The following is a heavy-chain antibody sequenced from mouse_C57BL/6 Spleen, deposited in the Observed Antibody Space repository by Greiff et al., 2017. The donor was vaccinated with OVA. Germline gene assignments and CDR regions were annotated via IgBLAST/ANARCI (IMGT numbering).Heavy chain of an antibody. CDR2: INPGSGGT. Sequence: QVQLQQSGAELVRPGTSVKVSCKASGYAFTNYLIEWVKQRPGQGLEWIGVINPGSGGTNYNEKFKGKATLTADKSSSTAYMQLSSLTSEDSAVYFGASAGVYSPYVRGAMDYWGQGTSVTVSS. J-gene: IGHJ4*01. CDR1: GYAFTNYL. CDR3: ASAGVYSPYVRGAMDY. V-gene: IGHV1-54*01. D-gene: IGHD5-1*01.